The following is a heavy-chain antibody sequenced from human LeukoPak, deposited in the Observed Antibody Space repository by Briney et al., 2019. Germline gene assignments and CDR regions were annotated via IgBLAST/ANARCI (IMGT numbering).Heavy chain of an antibody. J-gene: IGHJ4*02. Sequence: PGGSLRLSCAASGFTFSSYWMSWVRQAPGKGLEWVANIKQDGSEKYYVDSVKGRFTIPRDNAKDSLYLQMNSLRAEDTAVYYCAREGDGYSGYFDYWGQGTLVTVSS. D-gene: IGHD5-24*01. CDR1: GFTFSSYW. CDR3: AREGDGYSGYFDY. CDR2: IKQDGSEK. V-gene: IGHV3-7*05.